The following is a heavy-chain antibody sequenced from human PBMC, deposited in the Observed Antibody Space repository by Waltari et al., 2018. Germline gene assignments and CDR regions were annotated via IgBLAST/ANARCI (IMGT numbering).Heavy chain of an antibody. CDR2: ISTTGGT. D-gene: IGHD3-10*01. CDR3: ARDTGGWFYDV. V-gene: IGHV4-59*01. CDR1: DGALSIFY. Sequence: QVQLLQSGPGLVKPSETLSLTCTVPDGALSIFYWTWIRQPPGKGPEWLGCISTTGGTKYNPSHQSRVSFSVDTSKNQFSLRLTSVTAADTALYYCARDTGGWFYDVWGRGSLVTVSA. J-gene: IGHJ2*01.